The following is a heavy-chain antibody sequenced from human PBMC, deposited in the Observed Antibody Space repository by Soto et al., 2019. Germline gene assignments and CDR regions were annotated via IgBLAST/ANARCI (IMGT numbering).Heavy chain of an antibody. CDR3: ARGSGHGGRLNNWFDP. D-gene: IGHD3-10*01. Sequence: VASVKVSCKASGGTFSSYAISWVRQAPGQGLEWMGGIIPIFGTANYAQKFQGRVTITADESTSTAYMELSSLRSEDTAVYYCARGSGHGGRLNNWFDPWGQGTLVTVSS. CDR2: IIPIFGTA. J-gene: IGHJ5*02. CDR1: GGTFSSYA. V-gene: IGHV1-69*13.